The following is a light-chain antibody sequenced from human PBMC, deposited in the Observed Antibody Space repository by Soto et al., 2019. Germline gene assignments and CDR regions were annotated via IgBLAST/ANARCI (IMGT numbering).Light chain of an antibody. CDR3: QQYHNWPLT. CDR1: QNITDH. J-gene: IGKJ2*01. V-gene: IGKV3-15*01. Sequence: EIVMMQSPDTLSVSPGERAILSCKTSQNITDHVAWYQQKPGQAPRLLVYGASRRAADIAGRFSGSGSGTEFALTISSVQSEDYAVYSCQQYHNWPLTFGQGTKLEI. CDR2: GAS.